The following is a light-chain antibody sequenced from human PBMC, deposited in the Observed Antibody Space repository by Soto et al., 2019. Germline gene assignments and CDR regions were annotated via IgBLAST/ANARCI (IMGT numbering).Light chain of an antibody. CDR1: RGVSSS. J-gene: IGKJ1*01. CDR2: DAS. Sequence: EIVLTQSPATLSLSPGERATLSCRASRGVSSSLAWYQQKPGQAPMLLIYDASNRATGIPARFSGSGSGTDFTLTISSLEPEDFAVYYCQQRSSWPPWTFGQGTKVEIK. CDR3: QQRSSWPPWT. V-gene: IGKV3-11*01.